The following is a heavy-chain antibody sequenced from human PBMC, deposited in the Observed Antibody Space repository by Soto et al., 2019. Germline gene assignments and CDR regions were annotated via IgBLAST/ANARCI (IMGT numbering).Heavy chain of an antibody. CDR2: IRNKPNSYTT. V-gene: IGHV3-72*01. D-gene: IGHD2-15*01. CDR3: VSGFCNGGTCYSSPGNY. Sequence: GGSLRLSCAASGFTFNDHYMDWVRQAPGKGLEWVGRIRNKPNSYTTDCAASVQGRFTISRDDSQNSLYLQMDRLKTEDTAVYYCVSGFCNGGTCYSSPGNYWGQGTLVTVSS. J-gene: IGHJ4*02. CDR1: GFTFNDHY.